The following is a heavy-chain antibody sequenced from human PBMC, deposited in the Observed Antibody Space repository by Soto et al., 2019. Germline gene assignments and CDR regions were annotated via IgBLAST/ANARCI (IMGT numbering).Heavy chain of an antibody. CDR2: ISYDGSNK. D-gene: IGHD3-10*01. Sequence: QVQLVESGGGVVQPGRSLRLSCAASGFTFSSYGMHWVRQAPGKGLEWVAVISYDGSNKYYADSVKGRFTISRDNSKNTLYLQMNSLRAEDTAVYYCAKVPRAYAGSGSYYNPWFDPWGQGTLVTVSS. CDR1: GFTFSSYG. CDR3: AKVPRAYAGSGSYYNPWFDP. J-gene: IGHJ5*02. V-gene: IGHV3-30*18.